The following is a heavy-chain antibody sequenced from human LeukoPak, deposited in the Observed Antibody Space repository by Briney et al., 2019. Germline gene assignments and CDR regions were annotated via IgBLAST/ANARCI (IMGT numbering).Heavy chain of an antibody. J-gene: IGHJ4*02. V-gene: IGHV3-23*01. CDR1: GFTFSSYG. D-gene: IGHD3-3*01. CDR3: AKARYDFWSGYDY. CDR2: ISGSGGST. Sequence: PGGSLRLSCAASGFTFSSYGMHWVRQAPGKGLEWVSAISGSGGSTYYADSVKGRFTISRDNSKNTLYLQMNSLRAEDTAVYYCAKARYDFWSGYDYWGQGTLVTVSS.